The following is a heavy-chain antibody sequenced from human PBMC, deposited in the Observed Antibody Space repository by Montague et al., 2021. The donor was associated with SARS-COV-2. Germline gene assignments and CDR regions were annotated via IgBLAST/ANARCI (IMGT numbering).Heavy chain of an antibody. CDR3: ARRGYTGSDYFDY. V-gene: IGHV4-38-2*01. CDR2: VYHSGYT. D-gene: IGHD5-12*01. Sequence: SETLSLTCSVSGFSISSGFYWAWIRQSSGKGPEWIGTVYHSGYTHYNPXXKGRVTVSIDTSKNQFSLTVTSVTAADTAVYFCARRGYTGSDYFDYWGQGTLVTVSS. J-gene: IGHJ4*02. CDR1: GFSISSGFY.